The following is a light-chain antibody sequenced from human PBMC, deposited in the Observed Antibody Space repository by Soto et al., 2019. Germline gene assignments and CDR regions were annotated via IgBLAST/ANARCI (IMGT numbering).Light chain of an antibody. CDR1: QSVSSR. CDR2: GAS. CDR3: QQYGDSPRT. J-gene: IGKJ1*01. Sequence: EIVMTQSPTNLSVSPGERVTLSCRASQSVSSRVAWYQHKPGQAPRLLIAGASTRATGTPARFICSGSGTDFTLTISRLEPEDFAMYYCQQYGDSPRTFGQGTKVDIK. V-gene: IGKV3-15*01.